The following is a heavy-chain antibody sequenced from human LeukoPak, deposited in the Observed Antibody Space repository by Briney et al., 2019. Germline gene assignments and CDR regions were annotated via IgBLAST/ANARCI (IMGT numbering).Heavy chain of an antibody. Sequence: GGSLRLSCAASGFTFSSYAMHWVRQAPGKGLEWVAVISYDGSNKYYADSVKGRFTISRDNSKNTLYLQMNSLRAEDTAVYYCARNKKGDRYTYGHDYWGQGTLVTASS. CDR1: GFTFSSYA. D-gene: IGHD5-18*01. CDR2: ISYDGSNK. V-gene: IGHV3-30*04. J-gene: IGHJ4*02. CDR3: ARNKKGDRYTYGHDY.